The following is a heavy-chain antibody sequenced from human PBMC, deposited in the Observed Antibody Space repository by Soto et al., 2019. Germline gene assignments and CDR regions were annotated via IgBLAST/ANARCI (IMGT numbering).Heavy chain of an antibody. CDR3: ATTSTSGTRFDY. CDR2: VYHSGST. CDR1: GGSISTSNW. Sequence: QVQLQESGPGLVKPSGTLSLTCAVSGGSISTSNWWSWVRQPPGKGLEWIGEVYHSGSTNYTPSFTRRVAMSVATSKHQFSLKLTSVTAAATALYSCATTSTSGTRFDYWGQGSLVTVSS. D-gene: IGHD2-2*01. V-gene: IGHV4-4*02. J-gene: IGHJ4*02.